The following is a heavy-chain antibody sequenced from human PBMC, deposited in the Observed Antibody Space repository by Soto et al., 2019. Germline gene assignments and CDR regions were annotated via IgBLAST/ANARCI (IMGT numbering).Heavy chain of an antibody. V-gene: IGHV4-59*01. CDR2: VDSSGST. CDR3: ATLGGEFAEATSYDVDV. D-gene: IGHD3-16*01. Sequence: SETLSLTCSVSGASIADYNSSWIRQSPGRELQWSGYVDSSGSTNYHPSLRIRVTISLDAAKSQFSLRLTSVTAADTAVYSCATLGGEFAEATSYDVDVWGQGPTVTVSS. J-gene: IGHJ6*02. CDR1: GASIADYN.